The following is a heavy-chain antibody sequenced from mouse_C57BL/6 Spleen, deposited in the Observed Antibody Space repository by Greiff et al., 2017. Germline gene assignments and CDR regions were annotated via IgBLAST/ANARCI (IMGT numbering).Heavy chain of an antibody. D-gene: IGHD4-1*01. J-gene: IGHJ3*01. CDR3: AREGANWDVAY. Sequence: QVQLQQPGAELVRPGSSVKLSCKASGYTFTSYWMDWVKQRPGQGLEWIGNIYPSDSETHYNQKFKDKATLTVDKSSSTAYMQLSSLTSEDSAVYYCAREGANWDVAYWGQGTLVTVSA. CDR2: IYPSDSET. V-gene: IGHV1-61*01. CDR1: GYTFTSYW.